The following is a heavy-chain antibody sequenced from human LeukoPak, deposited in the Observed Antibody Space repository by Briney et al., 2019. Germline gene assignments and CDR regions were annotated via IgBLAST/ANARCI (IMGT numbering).Heavy chain of an antibody. V-gene: IGHV4-59*01. J-gene: IGHJ4*02. CDR1: GDSMNGFS. CDR2: IYDTGNT. Sequence: SETLSLTCTVSGDSMNGFSWSWIRQSPGKGLEWIAYIYDTGNTNTSPSLKSRVTLSVDTSKKQFSLRLSSVTAADTAVYYCARGVRVGFSSYYFDYWGQGTLVTVSS. CDR3: ARGVRVGFSSYYFDY. D-gene: IGHD6-6*01.